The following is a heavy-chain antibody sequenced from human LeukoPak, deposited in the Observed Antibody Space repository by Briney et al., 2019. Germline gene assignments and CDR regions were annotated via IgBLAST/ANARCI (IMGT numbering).Heavy chain of an antibody. D-gene: IGHD3-10*01. Sequence: SETLSLTCTVSGGSISSYYWSWIRQPPGKGLEWIGYIYHSGSTNYNPSLKSRVTISVDTSKNQFSLKLSSVTAADTAVYYCASRGKENGFDPWGQGTLVTVSS. CDR2: IYHSGST. V-gene: IGHV4-59*08. CDR3: ASRGKENGFDP. J-gene: IGHJ5*02. CDR1: GGSISSYY.